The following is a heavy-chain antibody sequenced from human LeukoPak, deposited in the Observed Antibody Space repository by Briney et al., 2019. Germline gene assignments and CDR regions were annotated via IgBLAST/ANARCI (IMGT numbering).Heavy chain of an antibody. CDR1: GGSISSYY. J-gene: IGHJ5*02. D-gene: IGHD2-2*01. Sequence: LPDTLSLSCTVSGGSISSYYWSWVRQAAGKGLEWIGRIYTSGSTNYNPSLKRRVTMSVDTSKNQFSLKLSSVTAADTAVYYCARDPFGSREYNWFDPWGQGTLVTVSS. V-gene: IGHV4-4*07. CDR3: ARDPFGSREYNWFDP. CDR2: IYTSGST.